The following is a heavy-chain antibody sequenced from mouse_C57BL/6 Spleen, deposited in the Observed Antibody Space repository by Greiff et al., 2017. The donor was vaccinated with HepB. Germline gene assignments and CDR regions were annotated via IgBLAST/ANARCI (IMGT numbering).Heavy chain of an antibody. D-gene: IGHD1-1*01. Sequence: VQLQQSGAELARPGASVKMSCKASGYTFTSYTMHWVKQRPGQGLEWIGYINPSSGYTKYNQKFKDKATLTADKSSSTAYMQLSSLTSEDSAVYYCARVTTVVAHFDYWGQGTTLTVSS. V-gene: IGHV1-4*01. CDR1: GYTFTSYT. CDR3: ARVTTVVAHFDY. J-gene: IGHJ2*01. CDR2: INPSSGYT.